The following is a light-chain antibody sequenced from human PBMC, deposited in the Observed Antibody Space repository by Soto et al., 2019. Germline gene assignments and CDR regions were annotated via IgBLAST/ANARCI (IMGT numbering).Light chain of an antibody. CDR3: AAWDDSLSGWV. V-gene: IGLV1-47*01. Sequence: QSVLTQSPSASGTPGLTVTISCSGSSSNIGSNYVYWYQQLPGTAPKLLIYRNNQRPSGVPDRFSGSKSGTSASLAISGLRSEDEADYSRAAWDDSLSGWVFGGGTKVTVL. J-gene: IGLJ3*02. CDR1: SSNIGSNY. CDR2: RNN.